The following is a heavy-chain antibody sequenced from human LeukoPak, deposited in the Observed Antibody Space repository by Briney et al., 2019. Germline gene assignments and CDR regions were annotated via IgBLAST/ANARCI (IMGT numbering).Heavy chain of an antibody. Sequence: TSQTLSLTCTVSGGSISSGSYYWSWIRQPAGKGLEWIGRIYTSGSTNYNPSLKSRVTISVDTSKNQFSLKLSSVTAADTAVYYCARDRLVRLWFGEPRTKYYYMDVWGKGTTVTISS. CDR1: GGSISSGSYY. V-gene: IGHV4-61*02. J-gene: IGHJ6*03. D-gene: IGHD3-10*01. CDR3: ARDRLVRLWFGEPRTKYYYMDV. CDR2: IYTSGST.